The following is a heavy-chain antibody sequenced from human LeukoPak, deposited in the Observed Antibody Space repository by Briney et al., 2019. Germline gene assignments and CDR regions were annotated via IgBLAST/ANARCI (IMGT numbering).Heavy chain of an antibody. D-gene: IGHD6-13*01. V-gene: IGHV3-7*01. CDR2: IKQDGSEK. J-gene: IGHJ4*02. CDR3: ASSSSCTRWDY. Sequence: GGSLRLSSAASGFTFSSYWMSWVRQAPGKGLEWVANIKQDGSEKYYVDSVKGRFTISRDNAKNSLYLQMNSLRAEDTAVYYCASSSSCTRWDYWGQGTLVTVSS. CDR1: GFTFSSYW.